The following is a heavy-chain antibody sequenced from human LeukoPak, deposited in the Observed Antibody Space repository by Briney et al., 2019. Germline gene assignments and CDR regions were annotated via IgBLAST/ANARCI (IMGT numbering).Heavy chain of an antibody. CDR1: GGSISSSSYY. Sequence: SETLSLTCTVSGGSISSSSYYWGWIRQPPGKGLEWIGSIYYSGSTYYNPSLKSRVTISVDTSKNQFSLKLSSVTAADTAVYYCARRGEVIVRWFDPWGQGTLVTVSS. CDR3: ARRGEVIVRWFDP. J-gene: IGHJ5*02. D-gene: IGHD2-15*01. CDR2: IYYSGST. V-gene: IGHV4-39*07.